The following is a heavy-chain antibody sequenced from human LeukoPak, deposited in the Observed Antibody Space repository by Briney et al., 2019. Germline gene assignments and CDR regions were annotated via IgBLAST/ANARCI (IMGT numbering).Heavy chain of an antibody. CDR1: GFTFSDYY. Sequence: PGGSLRLSCAASGFTFSDYYMSWVRQAPGKGLEWVSFINNGAGDTFFADSVKGRFTISRDDSRGMVYLQMNSLTAEDTAVYYCARSGLATCHYWGQGTLVTVSS. D-gene: IGHD3-10*01. J-gene: IGHJ4*02. CDR3: ARSGLATCHY. CDR2: INNGAGDT. V-gene: IGHV3-53*01.